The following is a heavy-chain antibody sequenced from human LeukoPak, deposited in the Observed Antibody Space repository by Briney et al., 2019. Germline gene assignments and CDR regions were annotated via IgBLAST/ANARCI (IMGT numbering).Heavy chain of an antibody. CDR3: ARADTGYHGFDI. CDR2: IYYSGTT. D-gene: IGHD5-18*01. CDR1: GGSISSGNYY. V-gene: IGHV4-31*03. J-gene: IGHJ3*02. Sequence: SQTLSLTCSVSGGSISSGNYYCSWIRQHPGKGLEWIGSIYYSGTTSYTPSLKSRVSISVETSKNQFSLRLSSVTAADTAVYYCARADTGYHGFDIWGQGTMVTVSS.